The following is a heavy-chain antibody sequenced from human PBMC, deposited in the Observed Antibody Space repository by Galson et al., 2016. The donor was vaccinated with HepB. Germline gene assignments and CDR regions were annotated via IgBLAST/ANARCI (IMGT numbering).Heavy chain of an antibody. J-gene: IGHJ6*02. CDR2: IWYDGQNK. D-gene: IGHD6-13*01. V-gene: IGHV3-33*01. CDR1: GFTFSSYG. Sequence: SLRLSCAASGFTFSSYGMHWVRQAPGKGLEWVAVIWYDGQNKYYADSVKGPFTTARDNSKNTLYLQVNSLRVEDTAVYYCAGSSSRSYYFGINVWGQGTTVTVSS. CDR3: AGSSSRSYYFGINV.